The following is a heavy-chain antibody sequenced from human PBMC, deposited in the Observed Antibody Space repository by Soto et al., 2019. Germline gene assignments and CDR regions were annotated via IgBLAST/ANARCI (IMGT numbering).Heavy chain of an antibody. CDR1: GFTFSSYG. CDR2: ISYDGSNK. V-gene: IGHV3-30*18. D-gene: IGHD2-15*01. Sequence: QVQLVESGGGVVQPGRSLRLSCAASGFTFSSYGMHWVRQAPGKGLEWVAVISYDGSNKYYADSVKGRFTISRDNSKNTLYLQMNSLRAEDTAVYYCAKVGYGGSHYYYYGMDVWGQGTTVTVSS. CDR3: AKVGYGGSHYYYYGMDV. J-gene: IGHJ6*02.